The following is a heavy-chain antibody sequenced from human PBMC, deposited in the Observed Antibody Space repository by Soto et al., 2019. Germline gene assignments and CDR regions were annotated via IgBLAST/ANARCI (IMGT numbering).Heavy chain of an antibody. CDR2: IYYSGST. J-gene: IGHJ4*02. CDR3: AKDHFRRGGGVFNY. D-gene: IGHD3-10*01. Sequence: PSETLSLTCTVSGGSISSGGYYWSWIRQHPGKGLEWIGYIYYSGSTYYNPSLKSRVTISVDTSKNQFSLKLSSVTAADTAVYYWAKDHFRRGGGVFNYWGQGTLVTVSS. CDR1: GGSISSGGYY. V-gene: IGHV4-31*03.